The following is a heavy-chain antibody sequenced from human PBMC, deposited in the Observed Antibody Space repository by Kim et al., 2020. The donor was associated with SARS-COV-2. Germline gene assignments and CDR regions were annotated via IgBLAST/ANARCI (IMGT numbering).Heavy chain of an antibody. CDR1: DGSISSSIYF. D-gene: IGHD5-12*01. V-gene: IGHV4-39*01. CDR2: IDYSGST. Sequence: SETLSLTCTVSDGSISSSIYFWGWVRQPPGKGLEWIGNIDYSGSTDYNPSLKSRVTISIDTSKTQFSLNLNSVTAADTAVYYCATSSGRVYFESWGQGTLVTVSS. J-gene: IGHJ4*02. CDR3: ATSSGRVYFES.